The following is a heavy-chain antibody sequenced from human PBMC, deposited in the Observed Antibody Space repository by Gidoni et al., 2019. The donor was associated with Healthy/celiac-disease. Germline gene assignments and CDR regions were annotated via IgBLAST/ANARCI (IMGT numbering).Heavy chain of an antibody. J-gene: IGHJ4*02. V-gene: IGHV3-23*01. CDR2: ISGSGGSK. Sequence: EVQLLESGGGLVQPGGSLRLSCAASVSTFSSYALSWVRQAPGKGLVWVSAISGSGGSKYYADSVKGRFTISRDNSKNTLYLQMNSLRAEDTAVYYCAKDPTLTGYYTPDYWGQGTLVTVSS. CDR1: VSTFSSYA. CDR3: AKDPTLTGYYTPDY. D-gene: IGHD3-9*01.